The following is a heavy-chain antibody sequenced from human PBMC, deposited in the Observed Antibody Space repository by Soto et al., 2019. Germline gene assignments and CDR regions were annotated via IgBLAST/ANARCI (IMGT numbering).Heavy chain of an antibody. CDR3: AGGKCTDGICPFDC. V-gene: IGHV3-21*01. D-gene: IGHD2-8*01. CDR2: ISTSGSYI. J-gene: IGHJ4*02. CDR1: GFTFGSYS. Sequence: EVQLVESGGGLVEPGGSLRLSCAASGFTFGSYSMKWVRQAPGKGPEWISSISTSGSYILYADSVKGRFTISRDNTKNSLYLQMSSLRAEDTALYYCAGGKCTDGICPFDCWVQGTLVTVSS.